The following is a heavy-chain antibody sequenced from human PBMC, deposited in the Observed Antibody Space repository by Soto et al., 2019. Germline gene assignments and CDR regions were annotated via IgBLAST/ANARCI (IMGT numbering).Heavy chain of an antibody. CDR2: IYYNVNT. Sequence: SETLSLTCTVSGGSISSYYWSWIRQPPGKGLEWIGYIYYNVNTNYNPSLKSRVTISVDTSKNQFSLKLSSVTAADTAVYYCARQETFHGDYVYGGRGTRVTVPS. CDR3: ARQETFHGDYVY. J-gene: IGHJ4*02. CDR1: GGSISSYY. V-gene: IGHV4-59*08. D-gene: IGHD4-17*01.